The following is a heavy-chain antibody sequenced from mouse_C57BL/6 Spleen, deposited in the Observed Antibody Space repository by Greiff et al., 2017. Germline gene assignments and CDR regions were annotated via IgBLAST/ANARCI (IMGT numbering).Heavy chain of an antibody. J-gene: IGHJ3*01. Sequence: QVQLQQSGAELVRPGTSVKVSCKASGYAFTNYLIEWVKQRPGQGLEWIGVINPGSGATNYKEKFKGKATLTADKSSITAYMQLSSLTSEDSAVYCGRRSDFRAIAYWGQGTLVTVSA. CDR3: RRSDFRAIAY. CDR2: INPGSGAT. V-gene: IGHV1-54*01. CDR1: GYAFTNYL.